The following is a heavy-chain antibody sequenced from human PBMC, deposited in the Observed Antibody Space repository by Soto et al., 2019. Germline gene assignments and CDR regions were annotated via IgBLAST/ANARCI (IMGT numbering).Heavy chain of an antibody. V-gene: IGHV6-1*01. CDR2: TYYRSKWYN. CDR1: GDSVSSNSAA. D-gene: IGHD1-1*01. Sequence: TLSLTCAISGDSVSSNSAAWNWIRQSPSRGLEWLGRTYYRSKWYNDYAVSVKSRITINPDTSKNQFSLQLNSVTPEDTAVYYCAKLVYQSNDGFFDYWCQAILVNVS. J-gene: IGHJ4*02. CDR3: AKLVYQSNDGFFDY.